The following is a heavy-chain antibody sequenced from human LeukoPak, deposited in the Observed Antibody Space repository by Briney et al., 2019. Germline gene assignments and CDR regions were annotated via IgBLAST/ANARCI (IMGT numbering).Heavy chain of an antibody. J-gene: IGHJ4*02. V-gene: IGHV3-33*01. D-gene: IGHD2/OR15-2a*01. CDR2: IWFDGGKI. Sequence: GESLKISCAASGLPFSSYVMHWLRQAPGKGLEWVAVIWFDGGKIYYADSVKGRFTISRDNSKNTLYLQMNSLRAEDTAVYHCARDFTNIRGGGYFDNWGQGTLVTVSS. CDR1: GLPFSSYV. CDR3: ARDFTNIRGGGYFDN.